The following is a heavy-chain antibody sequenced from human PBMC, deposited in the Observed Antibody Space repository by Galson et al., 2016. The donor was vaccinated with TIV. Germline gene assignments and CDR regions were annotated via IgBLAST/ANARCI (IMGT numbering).Heavy chain of an antibody. CDR1: AYTFTGYY. Sequence: SVKVSCKASAYTFTGYYIHWMRQSPGQGLEWMGWITPNSGGTNYAQKFQGRVTMTRDTSINTAYMELSRLRSDDTAVYYCATTGYCSGGNCYPQFDYWGQGTLVTVSS. D-gene: IGHD2-15*01. CDR3: ATTGYCSGGNCYPQFDY. CDR2: ITPNSGGT. V-gene: IGHV1-2*02. J-gene: IGHJ4*02.